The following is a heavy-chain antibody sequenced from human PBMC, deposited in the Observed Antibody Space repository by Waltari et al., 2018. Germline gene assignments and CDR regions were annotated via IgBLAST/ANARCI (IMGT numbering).Heavy chain of an antibody. CDR2: INHSGST. J-gene: IGHJ4*02. V-gene: IGHV4-34*01. D-gene: IGHD6-13*01. CDR3: ARGGRKYSSSWGY. CDR1: GGSFSGYY. Sequence: QVQLQKWGAGLLKPSETLSLTCAVYGGSFSGYYWSWIRQPPGKGLEWIGEINHSGSTNYNPSLKSRVTISVDTSKNQFSLKLSSVTAADTAVYYCARGGRKYSSSWGYWGQGTLVTVSS.